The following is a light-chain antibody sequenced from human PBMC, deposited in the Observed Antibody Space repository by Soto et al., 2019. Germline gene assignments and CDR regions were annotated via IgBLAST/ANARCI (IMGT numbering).Light chain of an antibody. CDR2: GAS. CDR3: QQYNNWPFT. Sequence: EIVMTQSPATLSVSPGERATLSCRASVCVRTNLAWYQQKPGQPPRLLIYGASTRATGVPARFSGSGSGTAFTLTISSLQSEDFAVYYCQQYNNWPFTFGPGTKVDIK. J-gene: IGKJ3*01. V-gene: IGKV3-15*01. CDR1: VCVRTN.